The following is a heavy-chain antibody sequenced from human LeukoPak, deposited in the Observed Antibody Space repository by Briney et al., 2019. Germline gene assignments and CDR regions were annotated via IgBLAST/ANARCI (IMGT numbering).Heavy chain of an antibody. CDR3: ARGAVGRGSNY. Sequence: SGGSLRLSCAASGFTVSSTYMSWVRQAPGKGLEWVSVIQSGGNTYYTDSMEGRFTISRDNSKNTLYLQMDSLRAEDTAVYICARGAVGRGSNYWGQGTQVTVSS. CDR1: GFTVSSTY. J-gene: IGHJ4*02. D-gene: IGHD1-26*01. CDR2: IQSGGNT. V-gene: IGHV3-66*01.